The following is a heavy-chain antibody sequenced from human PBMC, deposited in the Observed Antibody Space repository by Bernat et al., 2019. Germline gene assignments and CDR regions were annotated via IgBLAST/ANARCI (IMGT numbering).Heavy chain of an antibody. V-gene: IGHV4-34*01. D-gene: IGHD5-18*01. CDR3: ARRGGGLGYSYGKYNWFDP. CDR1: GGSFSGYY. CDR2: INHSGST. Sequence: QVQLQQWGAGLLKPSETLSLTCAVYGGSFSGYYWSWIRQPPGKGLEWIGEINHSGSTNYNPSLKSRVTISEDTSKNQFSLKLSSVTAADTAVYYCARRGGGLGYSYGKYNWFDPWGQGTLVTVSS. J-gene: IGHJ5*02.